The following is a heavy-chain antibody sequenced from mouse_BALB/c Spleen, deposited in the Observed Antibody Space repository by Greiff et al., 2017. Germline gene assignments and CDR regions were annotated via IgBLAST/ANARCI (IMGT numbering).Heavy chain of an antibody. V-gene: IGHV1-69*02. J-gene: IGHJ2*01. D-gene: IGHD1-1*01. CDR2: IYPSDSYT. Sequence: QVQLQQSGAELARPGASVKLSCKASGYTFTSYWINWVKQRPGQGLEWIGNIYPSDSYTNYNQKFKDKATLTVDKSSSTAYMQLSSPTSEDSAVYYCTRDYGSSPLDYWGQGTTLTVSS. CDR1: GYTFTSYW. CDR3: TRDYGSSPLDY.